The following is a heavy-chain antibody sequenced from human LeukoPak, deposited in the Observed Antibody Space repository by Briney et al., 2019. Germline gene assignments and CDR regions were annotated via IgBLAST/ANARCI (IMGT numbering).Heavy chain of an antibody. CDR1: GFTFSSYA. CDR2: ISYDGSNK. J-gene: IGHJ4*02. D-gene: IGHD1-7*01. CDR3: ARERELEIDY. Sequence: AGRSLRLSCAASGFTFSSYATHWVRQAPGKWLEWVAVISYDGSNKYYADSVKGRFTISRDNSKNTLYLQMNSLRAEDTAVYYCARERELEIDYWGQGTLVTVSS. V-gene: IGHV3-30*04.